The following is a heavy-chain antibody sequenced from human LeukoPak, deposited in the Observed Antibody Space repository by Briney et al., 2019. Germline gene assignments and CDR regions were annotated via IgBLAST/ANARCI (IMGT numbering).Heavy chain of an antibody. D-gene: IGHD5-18*01. J-gene: IGHJ5*02. CDR2: ISSSSSYI. CDR1: GFTFSSYS. V-gene: IGHV3-21*01. CDR3: ARDTGGYSYGYNWFDP. Sequence: GGSLRLSCAASGFTFSSYSMNWVRQAPGKGLEWVSPISSSSSYIYYADSVKGRFTISRDNAKNSLYLQMNSLRAEDTAVYYCARDTGGYSYGYNWFDPWGQGTLVTVSS.